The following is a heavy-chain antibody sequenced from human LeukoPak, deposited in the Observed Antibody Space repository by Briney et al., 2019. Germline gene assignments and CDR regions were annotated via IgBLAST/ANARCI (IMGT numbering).Heavy chain of an antibody. J-gene: IGHJ4*02. CDR2: IKEDGSEK. V-gene: IGHV3-7*01. CDR1: GFTFSSHW. D-gene: IGHD6-19*01. CDR3: ARDIRLGYFDY. Sequence: GGSLRLSCAASGFTFSSHWMSWVRQAPGKGLEWVANIKEDGSEKYYVDSMKGRFTISRDNAKKSLYLQMNSLRAEDTAVYYCARDIRLGYFDYWGQGTLVTVSS.